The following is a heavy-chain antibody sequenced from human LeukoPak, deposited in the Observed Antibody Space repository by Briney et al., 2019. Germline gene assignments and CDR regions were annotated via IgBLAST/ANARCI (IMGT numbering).Heavy chain of an antibody. CDR1: GGSMDRLP. Sequence: SETLSLTCTVSGGSMDRLPWNWIRQPAGKGLEWIGRIYTYGTSSYNPSLKSRVSVSVDTSKNQFSLKVNSVTAADTAVYYCAKSYIGKDGYSYFEYWGQGIPVTVSS. V-gene: IGHV4-4*07. D-gene: IGHD5-24*01. J-gene: IGHJ4*02. CDR2: IYTYGTS. CDR3: AKSYIGKDGYSYFEY.